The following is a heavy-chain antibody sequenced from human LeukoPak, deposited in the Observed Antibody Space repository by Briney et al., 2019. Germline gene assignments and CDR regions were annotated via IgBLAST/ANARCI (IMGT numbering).Heavy chain of an antibody. CDR2: FDPEDGET. D-gene: IGHD3-3*01. CDR1: GYTLTELS. J-gene: IGHJ6*03. CDR3: ATVNQDDFWSGYYTDYYYYYYMDV. V-gene: IGHV1-24*01. Sequence: ASVKVSCKVSGYTLTELSMHWVRQAPGKGLEWMGGFDPEDGETIYAQKFQGRATMTEDTSTDTAYMELSSLRSEDTAVYYCATVNQDDFWSGYYTDYYYYYYMDVWGKGTTVTVSS.